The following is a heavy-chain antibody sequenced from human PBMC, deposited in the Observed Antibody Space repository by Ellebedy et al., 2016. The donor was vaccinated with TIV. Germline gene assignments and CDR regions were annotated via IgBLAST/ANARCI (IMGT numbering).Heavy chain of an antibody. CDR3: ARDPVGVGPAFDV. CDR1: GFTFSTYA. J-gene: IGHJ3*01. CDR2: LTTGGVT. Sequence: PGGSLRLSCVVSGFTFSTYAMRWFRQAPGKGLEWVSALTTGGVTFYADSVKGRFTISRDNSKDTLFLQMNSLSAEDTAIYFCARDPVGVGPAFDVWGQGTMVTVSS. V-gene: IGHV3-23*01. D-gene: IGHD4-23*01.